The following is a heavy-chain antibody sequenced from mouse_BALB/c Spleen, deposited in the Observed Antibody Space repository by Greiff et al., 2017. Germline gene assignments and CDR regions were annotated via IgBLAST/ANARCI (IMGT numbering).Heavy chain of an antibody. J-gene: IGHJ4*01. CDR3: ARGTTGDYYAMDY. V-gene: IGHV14-1*02. D-gene: IGHD2-1*01. CDR1: GFNIKDYY. CDR2: IDPENGNT. Sequence: EVKLQESGAELVRPGALVKLSCKASGFNIKDYYMHWVKQRPEQGLEWIGWIDPENGNTIYDPKFQGKASITADTSSNTAYLQLSSLTSEDTAVYYCARGTTGDYYAMDYWGQGTSVTVSS.